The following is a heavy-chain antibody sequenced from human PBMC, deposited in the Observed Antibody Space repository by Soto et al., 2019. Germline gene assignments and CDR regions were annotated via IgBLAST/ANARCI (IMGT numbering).Heavy chain of an antibody. CDR2: ISYDGSNK. J-gene: IGHJ4*02. Sequence: GGSLRLSCAASGFTFSSYGMHWVRQAPGKGLEWVAVISYDGSNKYYADSVKGRFTISRDNSKNTLYLQMNSLRAEDTAVYYCAKDSQTDPRNFDYWGQGTLVTVSS. CDR1: GFTFSSYG. V-gene: IGHV3-30*18. CDR3: AKDSQTDPRNFDY.